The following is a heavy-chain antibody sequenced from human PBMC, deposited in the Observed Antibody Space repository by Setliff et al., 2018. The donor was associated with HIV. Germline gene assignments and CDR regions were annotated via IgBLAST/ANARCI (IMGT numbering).Heavy chain of an antibody. CDR1: GGSISSSSYY. CDR2: IYYSGST. CDR3: ARGFDHGDYEESGYVFYYMDV. V-gene: IGHV4-39*07. J-gene: IGHJ6*03. D-gene: IGHD4-17*01. Sequence: NPSETLSLTCTVSGGSISSSSYYWGWIRQPPGKGLEWIGSIYYSGSTYYNPSLKSRVTISVDTSKNQFSLRLSSVTAADTALYFCARGFDHGDYEESGYVFYYMDVWGKGTTVTVS.